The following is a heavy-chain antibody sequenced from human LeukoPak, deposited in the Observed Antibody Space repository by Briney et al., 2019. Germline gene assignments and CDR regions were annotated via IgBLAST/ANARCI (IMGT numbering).Heavy chain of an antibody. CDR3: AGARHGDFRWDY. CDR1: GFTLTNYW. J-gene: IGHJ4*02. Sequence: GESLKISCQDSGFTLTNYWIGWVRQMPGKGLEWMGITHSTDSHAKYGPSFQGQVTISVDKSISTAYLQWRGLKASDTAMYYCAGARHGDFRWDYWGQGTLVTVSS. CDR2: THSTDSHA. V-gene: IGHV5-51*01. D-gene: IGHD4-17*01.